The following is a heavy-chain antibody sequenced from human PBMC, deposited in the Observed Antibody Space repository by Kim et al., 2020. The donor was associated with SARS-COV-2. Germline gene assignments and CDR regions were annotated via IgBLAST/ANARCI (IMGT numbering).Heavy chain of an antibody. Sequence: GGSLRLSCGASGFTFSNYPLHWVRQAPGRVLEWVAAISPNENYKVYVDSVRGRFTISRDNSMDTLYLQMSSLRTEDTAVYYCAKEGSSSGAAGNFDYWGQGTLVTVSS. J-gene: IGHJ4*02. V-gene: IGHV3-30*04. CDR3: AKEGSSSGAAGNFDY. CDR2: ISPNENYK. CDR1: GFTFSNYP. D-gene: IGHD6-6*01.